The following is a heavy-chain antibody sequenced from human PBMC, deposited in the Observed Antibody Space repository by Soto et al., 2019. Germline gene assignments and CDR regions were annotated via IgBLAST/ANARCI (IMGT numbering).Heavy chain of an antibody. V-gene: IGHV4-31*03. Sequence: SETLSLTCTVSCGSISSGGYYWSWIRQHPGKGLEWIGYIYYSGSTYYNPSLKSRVTISVDTSKNQFSLKLSSVTAADTAVYYCAALGIAAAGTIGYWGQGTLVTVSS. CDR3: AALGIAAAGTIGY. D-gene: IGHD6-13*01. CDR1: CGSISSGGYY. CDR2: IYYSGST. J-gene: IGHJ4*02.